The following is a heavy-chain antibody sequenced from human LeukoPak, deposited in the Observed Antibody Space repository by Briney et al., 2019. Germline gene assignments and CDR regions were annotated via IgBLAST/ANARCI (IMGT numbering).Heavy chain of an antibody. CDR3: ARVRRNDSSGYYYYNAFDI. V-gene: IGHV4-59*12. CDR1: GGSISSYY. Sequence: PSETLSLTCTVSGGSISSYYWSWIRQPPGKGLEWIGSIYYSGSTYYNPSLKSRVTISVDTSKNQFSLKLSSVTAADTAVYYCARVRRNDSSGYYYYNAFDIWGQGTMVTVSS. CDR2: IYYSGST. J-gene: IGHJ3*02. D-gene: IGHD3-22*01.